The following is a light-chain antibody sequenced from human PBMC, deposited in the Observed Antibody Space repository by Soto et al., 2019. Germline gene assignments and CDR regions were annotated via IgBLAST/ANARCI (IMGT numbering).Light chain of an antibody. Sequence: IVLTQTPATLSVSPEERAPLSCRASQSVGSLLAWYQQKPGQAPRLLIYRATSRATGISGSFSGSGSGTEFTLTITSLQSEDFAVYYCQQYNEWPITSGQGTRLEIK. J-gene: IGKJ5*01. CDR3: QQYNEWPIT. CDR1: QSVGSL. CDR2: RAT. V-gene: IGKV3-15*01.